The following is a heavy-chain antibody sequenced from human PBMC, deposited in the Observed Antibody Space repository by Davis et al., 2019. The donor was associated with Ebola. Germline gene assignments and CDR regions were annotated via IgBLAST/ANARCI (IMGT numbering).Heavy chain of an antibody. Sequence: MPSETLSLTCTVSGYSISSDYYRGWIRQPPGKGLEWIGSIKHRGSTYYNPSLKSRATMAVDTSKSQFSLKLTSVTAADTAVYYCARVTGASHAGPWGQGTLVTVSS. CDR2: IKHRGST. V-gene: IGHV4-38-2*02. CDR1: GYSISSDYY. J-gene: IGHJ5*02. D-gene: IGHD4/OR15-4a*01. CDR3: ARVTGASHAGP.